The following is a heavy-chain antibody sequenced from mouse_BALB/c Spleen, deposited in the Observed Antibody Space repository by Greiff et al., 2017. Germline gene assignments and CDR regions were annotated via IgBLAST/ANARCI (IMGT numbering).Heavy chain of an antibody. J-gene: IGHJ4*01. CDR1: CYTFTSYY. D-gene: IGHD2-4*01. CDR2: INPSNGGT. CDR3: TKGYYDAMDY. Sequence: VQLQQSGAELVKPGASVKLSCKASCYTFTSYYMYWVKQRPGQGLEWIGEINPSNGGTNFNEKFKSKATLTVDKSSSTAYMQLSSLTSEDSAVYYCTKGYYDAMDYWGQGTSVTVSS. V-gene: IGHV1S81*02.